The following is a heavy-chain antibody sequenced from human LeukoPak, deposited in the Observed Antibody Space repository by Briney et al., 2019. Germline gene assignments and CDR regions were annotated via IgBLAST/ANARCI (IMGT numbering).Heavy chain of an antibody. J-gene: IGHJ6*03. D-gene: IGHD6-6*01. CDR3: ARDRSSSSIGYYYYMDV. Sequence: SSETLSLTCTVAGGSISSYYWSWIRQPAGKGLEWIGRIYTSGSTNYNPSLKSRVTMSVDTSKKQFSLKLSSVTAADTAVYYCARDRSSSSIGYYYYMDVWGKGTTVTVSS. V-gene: IGHV4-4*07. CDR1: GGSISSYY. CDR2: IYTSGST.